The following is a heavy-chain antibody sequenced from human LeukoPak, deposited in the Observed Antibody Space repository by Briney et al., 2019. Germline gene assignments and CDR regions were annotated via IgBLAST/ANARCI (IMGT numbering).Heavy chain of an antibody. CDR3: ARGGGLDV. J-gene: IGHJ6*02. D-gene: IGHD3-16*01. CDR2: IVVDGDKT. Sequence: SVRVSCKASGFTFSTSGLHWVRQTRGLRLEWIGWIVVDGDKTTYAQKFQERVTITRDMSTSTAYVELSGLTSEDTAVYYCARGGGLDVWGQGATVTVSS. CDR1: GFTFSTSG. V-gene: IGHV1-58*01.